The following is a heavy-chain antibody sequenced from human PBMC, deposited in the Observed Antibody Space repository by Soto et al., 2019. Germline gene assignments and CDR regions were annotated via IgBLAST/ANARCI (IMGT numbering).Heavy chain of an antibody. Sequence: PSETLSLTCAVYGGSFSGYYWSWIRQPPGKGLEWIGEINHSGSTNYNPSLKSRVTISVDTSKNQFSLKLSSVTAADTAVYYCARRGYNILTGYYILDYWGQGTLVT. CDR3: ARRGYNILTGYYILDY. CDR1: GGSFSGYY. CDR2: INHSGST. V-gene: IGHV4-34*01. D-gene: IGHD3-9*01. J-gene: IGHJ4*02.